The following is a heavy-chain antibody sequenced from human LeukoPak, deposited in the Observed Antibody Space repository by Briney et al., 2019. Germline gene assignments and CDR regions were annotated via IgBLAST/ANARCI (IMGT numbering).Heavy chain of an antibody. CDR1: GFTFSGYA. V-gene: IGHV3-30*04. Sequence: GRSLRLSCAASGFTFSGYAMHWVHQAPGKGLEWVAVISSDGRDKHDADSVKGRFTISRDNSKNTLYLQMDSLRSEDTAVYYCARDIVRGAAAYYFDYWGQGTLVTVSS. J-gene: IGHJ4*02. CDR3: ARDIVRGAAAYYFDY. CDR2: ISSDGRDK. D-gene: IGHD1-26*01.